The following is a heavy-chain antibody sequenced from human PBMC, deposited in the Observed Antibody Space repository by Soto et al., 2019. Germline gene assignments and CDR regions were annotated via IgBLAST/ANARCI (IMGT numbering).Heavy chain of an antibody. D-gene: IGHD3-10*01. Sequence: QVQLVETGGGVVQPGGSPRLSCAASGFTFSNYAVHWVRQAPGKGLEWVALISYDGSNKYYADSVKGRFTISRDNSKNTLYLQMNSLRPEDTAVYYCARDLTYSFDYWGQGTLVTVSS. J-gene: IGHJ4*02. V-gene: IGHV3-30-3*01. CDR3: ARDLTYSFDY. CDR1: GFTFSNYA. CDR2: ISYDGSNK.